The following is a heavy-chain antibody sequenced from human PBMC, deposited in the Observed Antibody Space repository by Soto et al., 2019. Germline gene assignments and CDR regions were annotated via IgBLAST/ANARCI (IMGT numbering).Heavy chain of an antibody. Sequence: QVQLVQSGAEVKKPGSSVKVSCKASGGTFSSYAISWVRQAPGQGLEWMGGIIPIFGTANYAQKFQGRVTITADESTSTAYMELSSLRSEDTAMYYCARCVTSTDPPQEWELLGHYYYGMDVWGQGTTVTVSS. CDR3: ARCVTSTDPPQEWELLGHYYYGMDV. J-gene: IGHJ6*02. CDR1: GGTFSSYA. D-gene: IGHD1-26*01. CDR2: IIPIFGTA. V-gene: IGHV1-69*01.